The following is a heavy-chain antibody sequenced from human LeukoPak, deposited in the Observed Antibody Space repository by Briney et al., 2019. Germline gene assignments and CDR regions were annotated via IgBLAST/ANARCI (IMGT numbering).Heavy chain of an antibody. CDR1: GGSISSYY. V-gene: IGHV4-4*07. D-gene: IGHD3-10*01. Sequence: PSETLSLTCTVPGGSISSYYWSWIRQPPGKGLEGIGRIYTSGSTNYNPSLKSRVTMSVDTSKNQFSLKLSSVTAADTAVYYCARGARGSGSYDYWGQGTLVTVSS. CDR2: IYTSGST. CDR3: ARGARGSGSYDY. J-gene: IGHJ4*02.